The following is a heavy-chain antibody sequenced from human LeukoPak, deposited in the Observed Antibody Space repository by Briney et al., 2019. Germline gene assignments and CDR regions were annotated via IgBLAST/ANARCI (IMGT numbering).Heavy chain of an antibody. CDR2: INPNSGGT. CDR1: GYTFTGYY. V-gene: IGHV1-2*02. Sequence: VASVKVSCKASGYTFTGYYMHWVRQAPGQGLEWMGWINPNSGGTNYAQKFQGRVTMTRDTSISTAYMELSRLRSDDTAVYYCASVVVVPAANDAFDIWGQGTMVIVSS. D-gene: IGHD2-2*01. J-gene: IGHJ3*02. CDR3: ASVVVVPAANDAFDI.